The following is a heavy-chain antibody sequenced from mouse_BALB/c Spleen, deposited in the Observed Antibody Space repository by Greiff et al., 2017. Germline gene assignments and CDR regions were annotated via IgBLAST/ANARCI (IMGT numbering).Heavy chain of an antibody. J-gene: IGHJ1*01. CDR3: ARESRYNFDV. Sequence: QVQLQQSGAELARPGASVKLSCKASGYTFTSYWMQWVKQRPGQGLEWIGAIYPGDGDTRYTQKFKGKATLTADKSSSTAYMQLSSLASEDSAVYYCARESRYNFDVWGAGTTVTVSS. CDR2: IYPGDGDT. V-gene: IGHV1-87*01. CDR1: GYTFTSYW. D-gene: IGHD1-1*01.